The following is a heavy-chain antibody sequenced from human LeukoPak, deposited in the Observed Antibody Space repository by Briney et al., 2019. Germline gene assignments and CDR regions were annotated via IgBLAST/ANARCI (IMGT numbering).Heavy chain of an antibody. D-gene: IGHD3-22*01. CDR1: GFTFSSYG. CDR2: IWYDGSNK. J-gene: IGHJ4*02. V-gene: IGHV3-33*06. Sequence: GRSLRLSCAASGFTFSSYGMHWVRQAPGKGLEWVAVIWYDGSNKYYADSVKGRFTISRDNSKNTLYLQMNSLRAEDTAVYYCAKARSGYYYDSSGLDDYWGQGTPVTVSS. CDR3: AKARSGYYYDSSGLDDY.